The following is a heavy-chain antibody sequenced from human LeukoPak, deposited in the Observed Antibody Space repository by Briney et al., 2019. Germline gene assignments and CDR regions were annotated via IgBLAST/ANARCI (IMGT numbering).Heavy chain of an antibody. CDR1: GDTLTELS. D-gene: IGHD3-10*01. CDR2: FDPEHGEA. CDR3: AAEGQRLLGY. V-gene: IGHV1-24*01. Sequence: ASVKVSCKVYGDTLTELSTHWVRPAPGKGLEWMGGFDPEHGEAIYAQTFQGRITMTEDTSTDTAYMELSSLTSDDTAVYYCAAEGQRLLGYWGQGTLVTVSS. J-gene: IGHJ4*02.